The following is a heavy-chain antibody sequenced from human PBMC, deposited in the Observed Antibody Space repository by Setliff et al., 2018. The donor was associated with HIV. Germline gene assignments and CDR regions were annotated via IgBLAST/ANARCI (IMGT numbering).Heavy chain of an antibody. Sequence: NPSETLSLTCSVTGDSIAIGDYCWTWIRQHPAMGLEWIGYIYSRGNTHYNPSLKSRVTMSVDTSKNQFSLKLSSVTAADTAVFYCARELGHYYYYMDVWGKGTTVTVSS. CDR3: ARELGHYYYYMDV. D-gene: IGHD7-27*01. CDR1: GDSIAIGDYC. J-gene: IGHJ6*03. V-gene: IGHV4-61*08. CDR2: IYSRGNT.